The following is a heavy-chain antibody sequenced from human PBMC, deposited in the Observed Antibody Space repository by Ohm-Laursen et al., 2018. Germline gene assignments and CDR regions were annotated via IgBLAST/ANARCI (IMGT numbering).Heavy chain of an antibody. D-gene: IGHD6-19*01. CDR3: VGGRGWSE. J-gene: IGHJ4*02. V-gene: IGHV3-7*01. CDR2: LKQDGNDK. CDR1: GFTFSSYA. Sequence: GSLRLSCSASGFTFSSYAMSWVRQAPGKGLEWVANLKQDGNDKYYVDSVKGRFTISRDNAKNSLYLQMNSLRVEDTAVYYCVGGRGWSEWGQGTLVTVSS.